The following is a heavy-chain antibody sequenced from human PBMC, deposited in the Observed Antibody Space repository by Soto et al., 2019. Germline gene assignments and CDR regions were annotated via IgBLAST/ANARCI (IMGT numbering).Heavy chain of an antibody. CDR1: GGSISSGGYS. CDR3: ARVPSP. J-gene: IGHJ5*02. V-gene: IGHV4-30-2*01. CDR2: LYHSGST. Sequence: PSETLSLTCAVSGGSISSGGYSWSWIRQPPGKGPERIGYLYHSGSTYYNPSLKTRVTISVDSSQNQSSPKLTSVIAADTAVYYCARVPSPWGQGTLVTVSS.